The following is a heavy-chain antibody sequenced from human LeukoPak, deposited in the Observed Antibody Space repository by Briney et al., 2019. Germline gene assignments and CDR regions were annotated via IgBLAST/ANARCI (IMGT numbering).Heavy chain of an antibody. CDR1: RFTFSNYA. J-gene: IGHJ6*03. Sequence: GGSLRLSCAASRFTFSNYAMHWVRQAPGKGLEWVSYISSSGSTIYYADSVKGRFTISRDNAKNSLYLQMNSLGAEDTAVYYCARGTRRGYLLYYYYYYMDVWGKGTTVTVSS. CDR3: ARGTRRGYLLYYYYYYMDV. CDR2: ISSSGSTI. D-gene: IGHD5-18*01. V-gene: IGHV3-48*04.